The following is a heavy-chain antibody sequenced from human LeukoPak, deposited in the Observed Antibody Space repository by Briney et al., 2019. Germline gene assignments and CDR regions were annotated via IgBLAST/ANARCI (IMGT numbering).Heavy chain of an antibody. J-gene: IGHJ4*02. CDR1: GGSISSHY. Sequence: SETLSLTCTVSGGSISSHYWSWIRQPPGKGLEWNGYIYYSGSTNYNPSLKSRVTISVDTSKNQFSLKLSSVTAADTAVYYCARAGSSGWYEFDYWGQGTLVTVSS. D-gene: IGHD6-19*01. V-gene: IGHV4-59*11. CDR2: IYYSGST. CDR3: ARAGSSGWYEFDY.